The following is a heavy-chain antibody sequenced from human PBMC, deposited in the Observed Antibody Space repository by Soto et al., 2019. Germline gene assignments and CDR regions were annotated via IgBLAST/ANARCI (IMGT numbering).Heavy chain of an antibody. CDR2: ISNSGIS. V-gene: IGHV4-61*01. D-gene: IGHD2-21*01. Sequence: SETLSLTCAVYGDSVTSVNYFWTWIRQPPGGGLEWIGYISNSGISKYNPSLKSRVAMSQDTSKNQFSLNLHSVTAADTAVYFCARGEGHSYYAYNFDTWGQGALVTVSS. J-gene: IGHJ4*02. CDR1: GDSVTSVNYF. CDR3: ARGEGHSYYAYNFDT.